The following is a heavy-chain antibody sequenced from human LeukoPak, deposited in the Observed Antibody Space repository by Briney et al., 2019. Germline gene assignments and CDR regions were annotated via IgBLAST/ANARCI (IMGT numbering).Heavy chain of an antibody. V-gene: IGHV1-3*01. CDR2: INAGNGNT. CDR3: ARGGIAAAPIDNWFDP. CDR1: GYTFTSYA. J-gene: IGHJ5*02. Sequence: ASVTVSCTASGYTFTSYAMHWVRQAPGQRLEWMGWINAGNGNTKYSQKFQGRVTITRDTSASTAYMELSSLRSEDTAVYYCARGGIAAAPIDNWFDPWGQGTLVTVSS. D-gene: IGHD6-13*01.